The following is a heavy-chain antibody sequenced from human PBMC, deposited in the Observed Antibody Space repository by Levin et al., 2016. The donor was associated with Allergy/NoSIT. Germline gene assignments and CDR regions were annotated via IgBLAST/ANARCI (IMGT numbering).Heavy chain of an antibody. Sequence: SETLSLTCAVSGASISTINWWSWVRQAPGRGLEWIGEIYYIGSTNYNPSLESRVSISMDKSKNQFSLNLISVTAADTAVYYCARGPYYYDASGRFDYWGQGILVTVSS. CDR2: IYYIGST. CDR1: GASISTINW. V-gene: IGHV4-4*02. J-gene: IGHJ4*02. D-gene: IGHD3-22*01. CDR3: ARGPYYYDASGRFDY.